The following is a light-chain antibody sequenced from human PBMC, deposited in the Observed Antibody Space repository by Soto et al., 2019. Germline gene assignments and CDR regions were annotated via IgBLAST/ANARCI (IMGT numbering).Light chain of an antibody. CDR2: DAS. J-gene: IGKJ1*01. Sequence: DIQMTQSPSTLSASVGDRVTITCRASQSISYWLAWYQQKPGKAPKLLIYDASGLESGVPSRFSGSGSGTEFTLTISSLQPDDFATYYCHQNNSYSPTFGQGTKVEI. CDR1: QSISYW. V-gene: IGKV1-5*01. CDR3: HQNNSYSPT.